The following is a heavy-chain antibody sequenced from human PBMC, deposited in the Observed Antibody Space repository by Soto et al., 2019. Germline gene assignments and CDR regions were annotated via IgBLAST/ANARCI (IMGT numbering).Heavy chain of an antibody. J-gene: IGHJ4*02. Sequence: GGSLRLSCATSGIISRNYAMGWVRQAPGKGLEWVSAISGSGDSTYYADSVKGRFTISRDNSKNTLYLQMNSLRVEDTAIFYCAKKAEKHFDWMFYADSWGQGTLVTVSS. V-gene: IGHV3-23*01. CDR3: AKKAEKHFDWMFYADS. CDR2: ISGSGDST. D-gene: IGHD3-9*01. CDR1: GIISRNYA.